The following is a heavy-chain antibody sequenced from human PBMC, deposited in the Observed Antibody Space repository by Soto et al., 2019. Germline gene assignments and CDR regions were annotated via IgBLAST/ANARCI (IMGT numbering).Heavy chain of an antibody. V-gene: IGHV3-30-3*01. CDR2: ISYDGSNK. J-gene: IGHJ4*02. CDR3: ARGPYYYDSSGYYREFDY. CDR1: GFTFSSYA. D-gene: IGHD3-22*01. Sequence: GGSLRLSCAASGFTFSSYAMHWVRQAPGKGLEWVAVISYDGSNKYYADSVKGRFTISRDNSKNTLYLQMNSLRAEDTAVYYCARGPYYYDSSGYYREFDYWGQGT.